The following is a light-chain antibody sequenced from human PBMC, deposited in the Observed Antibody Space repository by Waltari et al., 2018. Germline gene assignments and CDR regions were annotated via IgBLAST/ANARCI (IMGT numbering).Light chain of an antibody. V-gene: IGKV1-5*03. CDR3: QQYHSFSRFA. CDR1: QRITTW. J-gene: IGKJ3*01. CDR2: KAS. Sequence: DIQMTQSPSTLSASVGDRGTITCRASQRITTWLAWSQQKPGRAPKLLIYKASTLQSGVPSRFSASGSGTEFTLTISSLQPDDFATYYCQQYHSFSRFAFGPGTKVHLK.